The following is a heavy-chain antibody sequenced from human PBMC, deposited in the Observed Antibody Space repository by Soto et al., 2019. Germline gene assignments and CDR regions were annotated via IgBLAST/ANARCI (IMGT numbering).Heavy chain of an antibody. CDR2: IYYSGST. V-gene: IGHV4-39*01. CDR3: ASRAPLQGLYYFDY. Sequence: SETLSLTCTVSGGSISSSSYYWGWIRQPPGKGLEWIGSIYYSGSTYYNPSLKSRVTISVDTSKNQFSLKLSSVTAADTAVYYCASRAPLQGLYYFDYWGQATLVTVSS. CDR1: GGSISSSSYY. J-gene: IGHJ4*02.